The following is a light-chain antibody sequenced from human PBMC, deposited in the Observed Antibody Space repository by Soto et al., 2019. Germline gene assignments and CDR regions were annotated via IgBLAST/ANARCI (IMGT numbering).Light chain of an antibody. J-gene: IGLJ2*01. Sequence: QSALTQPPSASGSPGQSVTISCTGTSSDVGGHNYVSWYQQHPGKAPKLIIYDVNKRPSGVPDRFSGSKSGNTASLTVSGLQAEDEAYYYCNSYAGTKNLVFGGGTKVTVL. CDR2: DVN. CDR3: NSYAGTKNLV. V-gene: IGLV2-8*01. CDR1: SSDVGGHNY.